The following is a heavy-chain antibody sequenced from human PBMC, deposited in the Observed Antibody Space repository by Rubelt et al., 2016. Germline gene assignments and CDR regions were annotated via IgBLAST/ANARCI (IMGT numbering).Heavy chain of an antibody. CDR2: IHHSGRI. CDR1: GYSILSAYY. Sequence: VQLQESGPGLVKPSETLSLTCIVSGYSILSAYYWGWVRQPPGKGLEWIGSIHHSGRISYHPSLKSRVTVSVDMSKNQFCLRVKTVTAVDTAGYDGAGQYSSSSHVDHWGQGIVVTVSS. J-gene: IGHJ4*02. D-gene: IGHD6-6*01. CDR3: AGQYSSSSHVDH. V-gene: IGHV4-38-2*02.